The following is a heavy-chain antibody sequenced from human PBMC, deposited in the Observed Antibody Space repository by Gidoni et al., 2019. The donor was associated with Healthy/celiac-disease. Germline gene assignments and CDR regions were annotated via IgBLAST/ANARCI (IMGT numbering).Heavy chain of an antibody. D-gene: IGHD3-22*01. J-gene: IGHJ4*02. V-gene: IGHV3-11*06. CDR2: ISSSISYT. CDR1: GFTFSDYY. CDR3: ARDHYYDSSGYYYDY. Sequence: QVQLVESGGGLVKPGGSLRLSCAASGFTFSDYYMSWIRQAPGKGLELFSYISSSISYTNYADSVKGRFTISRDNAKNSLFLQIHSLRAEDTAVYYCARDHYYDSSGYYYDYWGQGTLVTVSS.